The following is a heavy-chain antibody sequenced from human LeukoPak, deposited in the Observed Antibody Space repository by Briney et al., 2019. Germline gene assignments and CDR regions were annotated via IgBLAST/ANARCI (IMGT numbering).Heavy chain of an antibody. Sequence: HPGGSLRLSCAASGFTFSSYWMSWVRQAPGKGLEWVANIKEDGSEKYYVDSVKGRFTISRDNSKNTLYLQMNSLRAEDTAVYYCASQSYSSSPYYFDYWGQGTLVTVSS. CDR1: GFTFSSYW. V-gene: IGHV3-7*01. D-gene: IGHD6-6*01. CDR2: IKEDGSEK. CDR3: ASQSYSSSPYYFDY. J-gene: IGHJ4*02.